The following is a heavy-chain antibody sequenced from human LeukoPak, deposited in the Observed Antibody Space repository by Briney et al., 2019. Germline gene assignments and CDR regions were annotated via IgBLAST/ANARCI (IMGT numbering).Heavy chain of an antibody. V-gene: IGHV4-4*09. J-gene: IGHJ3*01. Sequence: SETLSLTCAVSGVSISPYYWAWIRQPPGKGLEWIGYIHTSGSNDQYPSLKSRVTISVDKSKNHFSLRLTSVTAADTAVYYCARLSAAVHLGAFDLWGQGTMVTVSS. D-gene: IGHD3-3*01. CDR3: ARLSAAVHLGAFDL. CDR2: IHTSGSN. CDR1: GVSISPYY.